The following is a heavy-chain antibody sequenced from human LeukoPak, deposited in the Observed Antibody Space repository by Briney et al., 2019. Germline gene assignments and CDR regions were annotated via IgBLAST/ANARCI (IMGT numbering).Heavy chain of an antibody. Sequence: GGSLRLSCAASGYTFSSYSMNWVRQARGRGGEGVSYISSSSSTIFYADSVKGRFTISRDNAKNSLYLQMDSLRAEDTAVYYCARPRWETTNGWLIVVVPAATFVLGYWGQGTLVTVSS. CDR3: ARPRWETTNGWLIVVVPAATFVLGY. J-gene: IGHJ4*02. CDR2: ISSSSSTI. V-gene: IGHV3-48*04. CDR1: GYTFSSYS. D-gene: IGHD2-2*01.